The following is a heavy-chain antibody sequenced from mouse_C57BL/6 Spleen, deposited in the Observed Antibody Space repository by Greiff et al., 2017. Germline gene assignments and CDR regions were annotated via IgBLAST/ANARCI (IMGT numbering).Heavy chain of an antibody. Sequence: VQLVESGPELVKPGASVKISCKASGYAFSSSWMNWVKQRPGKGLEWIGGIYPGDGDTNYNGKFKGKATLTADKSSSTAYMQLSRLTSEDSAVYFCARGRYDYDGDLYFDVWGTGTTVTVSS. CDR1: GYAFSSSW. D-gene: IGHD2-4*01. CDR3: ARGRYDYDGDLYFDV. CDR2: IYPGDGDT. J-gene: IGHJ1*03. V-gene: IGHV1-82*01.